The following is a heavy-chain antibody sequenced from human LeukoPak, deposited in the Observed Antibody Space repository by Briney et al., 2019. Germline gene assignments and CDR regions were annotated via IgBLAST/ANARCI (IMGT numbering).Heavy chain of an antibody. V-gene: IGHV4-30-4*07. CDR2: IYYSGST. CDR3: ARAPTYYDFWSGYHHDAYFDY. D-gene: IGHD3-3*01. J-gene: IGHJ4*02. Sequence: SETLSLTCAVSGGSISSGGYSWSWIRQPPGKGLEWIGYIYYSGSTYYNPSLKSRVTISVDTSKNQFSLKLSSVTAADTAVYYCARAPTYYDFWSGYHHDAYFDYWGQGTLVTVSS. CDR1: GGSISSGGYS.